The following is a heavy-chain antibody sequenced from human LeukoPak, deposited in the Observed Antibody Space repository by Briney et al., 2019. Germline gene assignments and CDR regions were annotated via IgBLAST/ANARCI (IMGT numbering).Heavy chain of an antibody. Sequence: GGSLRHSCTASGFTFGDYTITWIRQAPGRGLEWVGFIRNKADGSTPEYAVSVKGRFTISRDDSKNIAYLQMNSLKADDTALYYCTRDPPTRYWGQGTLVSVSS. CDR2: IRNKADGSTP. V-gene: IGHV3-49*03. CDR3: TRDPPTRY. J-gene: IGHJ4*02. D-gene: IGHD1-26*01. CDR1: GFTFGDYT.